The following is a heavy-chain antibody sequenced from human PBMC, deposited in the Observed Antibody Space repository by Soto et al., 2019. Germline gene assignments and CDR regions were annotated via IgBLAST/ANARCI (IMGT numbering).Heavy chain of an antibody. Sequence: ASVKVSCKASGGTFSSYAISWVRQAPGQGLEWMGGIIPIFGTANYAQKFQGRVTITADESTSTAYMELSSLRSEDTAVYYCGGSGYDSPMYYYYGMDVWGQGTTVTVSS. D-gene: IGHD5-12*01. V-gene: IGHV1-69*13. CDR2: IIPIFGTA. CDR1: GGTFSSYA. J-gene: IGHJ6*02. CDR3: GGSGYDSPMYYYYGMDV.